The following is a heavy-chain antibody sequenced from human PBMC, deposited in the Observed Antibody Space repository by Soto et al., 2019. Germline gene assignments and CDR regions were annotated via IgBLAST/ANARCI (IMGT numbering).Heavy chain of an antibody. CDR3: ARGGRGMVRGDPNFQH. Sequence: SETLSLTCTVSGGSISSYYWSWIRQPPGKGLEWIGYIYYSGSTNYNPSLKSRVTISVDTSKNQFSLKLSSVAAADTAVYYCARGGRGMVRGDPNFQHWGQGTLVTVSS. J-gene: IGHJ1*01. V-gene: IGHV4-59*01. CDR1: GGSISSYY. D-gene: IGHD3-10*01. CDR2: IYYSGST.